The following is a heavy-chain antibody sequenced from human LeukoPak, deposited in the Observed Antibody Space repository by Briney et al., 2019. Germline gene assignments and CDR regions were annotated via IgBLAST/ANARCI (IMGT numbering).Heavy chain of an antibody. CDR2: ISGSGGAT. D-gene: IGHD1-26*01. Sequence: GGSPRLSCAGSGFTFIRHWMHWVRQAPGKGLEWVSTISGSGGATYYADSVKGRFTISRDNSKNTLYLQMNSLRVEDTAVYYCARRSTSGSYWGDFDYWGQGTLVTVSS. CDR3: ARRSTSGSYWGDFDY. J-gene: IGHJ4*02. V-gene: IGHV3-23*01. CDR1: GFTFIRHW.